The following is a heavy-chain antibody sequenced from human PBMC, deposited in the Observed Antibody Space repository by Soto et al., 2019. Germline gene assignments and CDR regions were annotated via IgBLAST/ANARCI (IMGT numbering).Heavy chain of an antibody. CDR3: AAGSKYCDILTGYYSWFDP. CDR2: FDSEDGET. J-gene: IGHJ5*02. Sequence: ASVKVSRKVSGYTLTELSMHWVRQAPGKGLEWMGGFDSEDGETIYAQKVQGRVTMTEDTSTDTAYMVLSSLRSEDTALYYCAAGSKYCDILTGYYSWFDPWGQGTLVTVSS. V-gene: IGHV1-24*01. CDR1: GYTLTELS. D-gene: IGHD3-9*01.